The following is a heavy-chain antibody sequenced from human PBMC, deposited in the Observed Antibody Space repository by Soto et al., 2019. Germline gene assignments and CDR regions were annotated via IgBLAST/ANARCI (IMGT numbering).Heavy chain of an antibody. CDR2: IYSGGST. Sequence: GSLRLSCAASGFTVSSNYMSWVRQAPGKGLEWVSVIYSGGSTYYADSVKGRFTISRDNSKNTLYLQMNSLRAEDTAAYYCARVAGTYCGGDCYWYYFDYWGQGTLVTVSS. D-gene: IGHD2-21*02. CDR1: GFTVSSNY. V-gene: IGHV3-53*01. CDR3: ARVAGTYCGGDCYWYYFDY. J-gene: IGHJ4*02.